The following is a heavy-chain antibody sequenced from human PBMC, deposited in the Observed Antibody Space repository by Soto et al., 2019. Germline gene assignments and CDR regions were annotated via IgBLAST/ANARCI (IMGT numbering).Heavy chain of an antibody. J-gene: IGHJ4*02. V-gene: IGHV1-69*13. CDR3: ARPRTTATTKGYDY. Sequence: SVKVYCTSSGGTFSSYPLRLVRQAPGQGLEWMGQIIPIFGIVKSAQKFQGRVSITADESTGTGYMELSSLKSEDTAVYYCARPRTTATTKGYDYWGQGTLVTVSS. CDR2: IIPIFGIV. D-gene: IGHD1-1*01. CDR1: GGTFSSYP.